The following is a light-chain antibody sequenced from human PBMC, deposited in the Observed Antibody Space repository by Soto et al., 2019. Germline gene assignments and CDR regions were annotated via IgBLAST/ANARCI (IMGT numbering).Light chain of an antibody. Sequence: EIVLTQSPATLSLSRGERATLSCRASQSVSSYLAWYQQKPGQAPRLLIYDASNRATGIPDRFSGSGSGTDFTLTISRLETEDFAVYYCQQYGSSGTFGQGTKVDI. V-gene: IGKV3-20*01. CDR2: DAS. CDR1: QSVSSY. CDR3: QQYGSSGT. J-gene: IGKJ1*01.